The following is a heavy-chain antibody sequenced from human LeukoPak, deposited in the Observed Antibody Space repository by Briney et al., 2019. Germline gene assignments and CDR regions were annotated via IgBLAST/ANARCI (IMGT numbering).Heavy chain of an antibody. CDR1: GGSINSGNW. CDR3: ARAHLPGYIAARPDYFDY. J-gene: IGHJ4*02. CDR2: IFHSGST. V-gene: IGHV4-4*02. Sequence: SGTLSLTCAVSGGSINSGNWWSWVRQPPGKGLEWIGEIFHSGSTNYNPSLKSRVTISVDKSNNQFSLKLSSVTAADTAVYYCARAHLPGYIAARPDYFDYWGQGTLVTVSS. D-gene: IGHD6-6*01.